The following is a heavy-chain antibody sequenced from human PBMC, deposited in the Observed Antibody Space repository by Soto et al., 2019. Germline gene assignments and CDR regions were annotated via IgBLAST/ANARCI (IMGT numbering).Heavy chain of an antibody. Sequence: QVPLVQSGAEVKKPGASVKVSCKASGYTFTGYYMHWVRQAPGQGLEWMGWINPNSGGTNYAQKFQGWVTMTRDTSISTAYMELSRLRSDDTAVYYCASGGQTTALAGDWFDPWGQGTLVTVSS. CDR1: GYTFTGYY. D-gene: IGHD4-17*01. CDR3: ASGGQTTALAGDWFDP. J-gene: IGHJ5*02. V-gene: IGHV1-2*04. CDR2: INPNSGGT.